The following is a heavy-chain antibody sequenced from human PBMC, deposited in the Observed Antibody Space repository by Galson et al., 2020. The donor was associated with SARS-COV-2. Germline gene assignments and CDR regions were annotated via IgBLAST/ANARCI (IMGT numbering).Heavy chain of an antibody. V-gene: IGHV3-48*04. D-gene: IGHD5-18*01. J-gene: IGHJ3*02. CDR1: GFTFSSYS. CDR3: ATTRIQLWLPADAFDI. CDR2: ISSSSSTI. Sequence: GGSLRLSCAASGFTFSSYSMNWVRQAPGKGLEWVSYISSSSSTIYYADSVKGRFTISRDNAKNSLYLQMNSLRAEDTAVYYCATTRIQLWLPADAFDIWGQGTMVTVSS.